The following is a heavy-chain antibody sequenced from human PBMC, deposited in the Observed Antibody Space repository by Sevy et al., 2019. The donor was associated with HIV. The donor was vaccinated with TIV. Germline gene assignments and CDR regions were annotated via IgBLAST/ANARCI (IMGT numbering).Heavy chain of an antibody. CDR2: IKRDGSEK. D-gene: IGHD2-2*01. CDR1: GFTFSNYW. CDR3: ARDCSSASCLWGMDV. J-gene: IGHJ6*02. Sequence: GGSLRLSCAGSGFTFSNYWMSWVCQAPGKGLEWVANIKRDGSEKYYVASVKGRFTISRDNAKTSLYLQMNSLGVEDTAVYYCARDCSSASCLWGMDVWGQGTMVTVSS. V-gene: IGHV3-7*03.